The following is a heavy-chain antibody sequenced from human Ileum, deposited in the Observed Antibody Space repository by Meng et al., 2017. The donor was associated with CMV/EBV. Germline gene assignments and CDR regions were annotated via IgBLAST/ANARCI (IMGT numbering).Heavy chain of an antibody. CDR1: GGSFSGYY. V-gene: IGHV4-34*01. J-gene: IGHJ5*02. D-gene: IGHD4-11*01. Sequence: QGQLQQWGAGLLKPSETLSLTCAVYGGSFSGYYWSWIRQPPGKGLEWIGEINHSGSTNYNPSLKSRVTISVDTSKNQFFLKLSSVTAADTAVYYCARLQAWDWFDPWGQGTLVTVSS. CDR2: INHSGST. CDR3: ARLQAWDWFDP.